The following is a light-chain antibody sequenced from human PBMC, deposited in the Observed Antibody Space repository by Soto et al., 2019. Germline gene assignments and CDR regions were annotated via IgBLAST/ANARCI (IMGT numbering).Light chain of an antibody. CDR2: DVS. CDR3: SSYTSSITLV. CDR1: SSDVGGYNY. V-gene: IGLV2-14*01. J-gene: IGLJ2*01. Sequence: QSALTQPASVSGSPGQSITISCTGTSSDVGGYNYVSWYQQHPGKAPELMIYDVSNRPSGVSNRFSASKSGNTASLTISGLQAEDEADYYCSSYTSSITLVFGGGTKLTVL.